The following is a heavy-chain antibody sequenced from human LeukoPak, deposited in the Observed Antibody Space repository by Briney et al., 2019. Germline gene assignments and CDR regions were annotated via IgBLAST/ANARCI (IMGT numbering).Heavy chain of an antibody. V-gene: IGHV4-34*01. CDR1: GGSFSGYY. Sequence: SETLSLTCAVYGGSFSGYYWSWIRQPPGKGLEWIGEINHSGSTNYNPSLKSRVTISVDTSNNQFSLKLTSVIAADTAVYYCARGGWSLDNWGQGTLVTVSS. D-gene: IGHD2-15*01. CDR3: ARGGWSLDN. J-gene: IGHJ4*02. CDR2: INHSGST.